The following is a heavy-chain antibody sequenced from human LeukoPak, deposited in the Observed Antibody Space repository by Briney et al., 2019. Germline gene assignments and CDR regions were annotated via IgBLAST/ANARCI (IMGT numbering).Heavy chain of an antibody. Sequence: GGSLRLSCAASGFTFSSYAMHWVRQAPGRGLEWVAVISYDGSNTYYADPVKGRFTISRDNPKNTLYLQMNSLRAEDTAVYYCARAERGGYSGYDYGMDLWGKGTTVTVSS. D-gene: IGHD5-12*01. J-gene: IGHJ6*04. V-gene: IGHV3-30*04. CDR2: ISYDGSNT. CDR3: ARAERGGYSGYDYGMDL. CDR1: GFTFSSYA.